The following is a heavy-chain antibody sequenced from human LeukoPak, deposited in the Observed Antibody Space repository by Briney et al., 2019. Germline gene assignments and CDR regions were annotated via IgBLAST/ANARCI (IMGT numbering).Heavy chain of an antibody. J-gene: IGHJ4*02. CDR3: ARDYPLYYDFWSGSDY. CDR2: ISAYNGNT. V-gene: IGHV1-18*01. D-gene: IGHD3-3*01. Sequence: ASVKVSCKASGYTFTSYGISWVRQAPGQGLEWMGWISAYNGNTNYAQKLQGRVTMTTDTSTSTAYMELRSLRSDDTAVYYCARDYPLYYDFWSGSDYWGQGTLVTVSS. CDR1: GYTFTSYG.